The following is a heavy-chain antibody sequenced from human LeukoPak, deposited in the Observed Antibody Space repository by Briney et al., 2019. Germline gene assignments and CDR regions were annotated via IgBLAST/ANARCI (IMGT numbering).Heavy chain of an antibody. D-gene: IGHD4-17*01. CDR3: ARVGTVTTTGFDY. CDR2: IYHSESA. Sequence: SGTLSLTCAVSGGSISSSYWWTWVRQPPGEGLEWIGEIYHSESANYNPSLQSRVTISVDKSKNHFSLKVSSVTAADTAVYYCARVGTVTTTGFDYWGQGTLVTVSS. J-gene: IGHJ4*02. V-gene: IGHV4-4*02. CDR1: GGSISSSYW.